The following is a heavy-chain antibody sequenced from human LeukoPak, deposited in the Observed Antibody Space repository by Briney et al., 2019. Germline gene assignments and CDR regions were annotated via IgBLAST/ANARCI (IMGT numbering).Heavy chain of an antibody. CDR3: AKEKFKRGYSYGPSDY. D-gene: IGHD5-18*01. CDR1: GFTFSSYG. CDR2: ISGSGGST. J-gene: IGHJ4*02. Sequence: PGGSLRLSCAASGFTFSSYGMSWVRQAPGKGLEWVSAISGSGGSTYYADSVKGRFTISRDNSKNTLYLQMNSLRAEDTAVYYCAKEKFKRGYSYGPSDYWGQGTLVTVSS. V-gene: IGHV3-23*01.